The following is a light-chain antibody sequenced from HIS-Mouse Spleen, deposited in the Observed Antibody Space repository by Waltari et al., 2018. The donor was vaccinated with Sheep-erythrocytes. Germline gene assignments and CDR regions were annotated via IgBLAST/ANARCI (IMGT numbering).Light chain of an antibody. CDR3: QQANSFPIT. V-gene: IGKV1-12*01. CDR1: QGISSC. J-gene: IGKJ5*01. CDR2: AAS. Sequence: DIQMTQSPSSVSASVADRVTIPCRASQGISSCLAWYQQNPGKAPKLLIYAASSLQSGVPSRFSGSGSGTDFTLTISSLQPEDFATYYCQQANSFPITFGQGTRLEIK.